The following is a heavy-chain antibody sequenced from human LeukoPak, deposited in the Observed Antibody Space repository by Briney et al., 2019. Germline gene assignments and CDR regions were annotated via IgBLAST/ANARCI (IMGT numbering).Heavy chain of an antibody. V-gene: IGHV1-2*02. CDR2: IIPNSGGT. Sequence: GASVKVSCKASGYTFTVYYMHWVRQAPGQGLEWMGWIIPNSGGTSYAQRFQGRVTMTRDTSTSPAYMELSSLRSDDTAIYYCSRSEYFYGSGTYSHFDYWGQGTLVTVSS. CDR3: SRSEYFYGSGTYSHFDY. D-gene: IGHD3-10*01. CDR1: GYTFTVYY. J-gene: IGHJ4*02.